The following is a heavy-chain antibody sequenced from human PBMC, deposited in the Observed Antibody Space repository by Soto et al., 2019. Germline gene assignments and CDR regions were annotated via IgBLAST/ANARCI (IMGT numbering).Heavy chain of an antibody. CDR3: ARGAGSPTYYYGMDV. Sequence: PSETLSLTFTVSGDSISSSSYYWGWIRQPPGKGLEWIGSIFYSGSTYYNPSLKSRVTISVDTSKNQFSLNLSSVTATDTAEYYCARGAGSPTYYYGMDVWGQGTTVTVSS. J-gene: IGHJ6*02. D-gene: IGHD2-15*01. CDR1: GDSISSSSYY. CDR2: IFYSGST. V-gene: IGHV4-39*01.